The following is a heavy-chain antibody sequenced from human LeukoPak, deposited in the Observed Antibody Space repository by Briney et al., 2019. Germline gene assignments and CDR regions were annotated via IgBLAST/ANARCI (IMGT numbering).Heavy chain of an antibody. CDR2: FNPSGGST. D-gene: IGHD1-26*01. V-gene: IGHV1-46*01. CDR1: GYTFTSYY. J-gene: IGHJ6*03. CDR3: ARGLAGATNLNYYYMDV. Sequence: ASVKVSCKASGYTFTSYYMHWVRQAPGQGLEWMGIFNPSGGSTSYAQKFQGRVTMTRDTSTSTVYMELSSLRSEDTAVYYCARGLAGATNLNYYYMDVWGKGTTVTVSS.